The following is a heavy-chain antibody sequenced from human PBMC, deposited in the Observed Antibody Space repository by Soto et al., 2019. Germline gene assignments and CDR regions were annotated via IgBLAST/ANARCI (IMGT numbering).Heavy chain of an antibody. CDR2: IYYSGST. Sequence: QVQLQESGPGLVKPSQTLSLTCTVSGGSISSGGYYWSWIRQHRGKGLEWIGYIYYSGSTYYNPSLKSRVTISVDTSKNQFSLKLSSVTAADTAVYYCARGVTMVRGVIHTPYFDYWGQGTLVTVSS. CDR1: GGSISSGGYY. V-gene: IGHV4-31*03. CDR3: ARGVTMVRGVIHTPYFDY. J-gene: IGHJ4*02. D-gene: IGHD3-10*01.